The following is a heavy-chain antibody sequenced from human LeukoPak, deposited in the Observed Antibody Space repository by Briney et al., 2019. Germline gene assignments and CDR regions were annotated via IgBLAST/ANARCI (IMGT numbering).Heavy chain of an antibody. D-gene: IGHD1-26*01. CDR1: GGSISSSSYY. CDR2: IYYSGSP. V-gene: IGHV4-39*07. J-gene: IGHJ4*02. CDR3: ARDNRYSGSCSAYY. Sequence: SETLSLTCTVSGGSISSSSYYWGWIRQPPGKGLEWIGSIYYSGSPYYNPSLKSRVTISVDTSKNQFLLKLSSVTAADTAVYYCARDNRYSGSCSAYYWGQGTLVTVSS.